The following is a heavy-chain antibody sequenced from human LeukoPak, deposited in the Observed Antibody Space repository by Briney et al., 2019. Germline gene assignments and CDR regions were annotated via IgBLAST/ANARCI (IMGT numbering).Heavy chain of an antibody. Sequence: ASVKVSCKVSGYTLTELSMHWVRQAPGKGLEWMGCFDPEDGETIYAQKFQGRVTMTEDTSTDTAYMELSSLRSEDTAVYYCATGIPYYYGSGSYYNVMGYWGQGTLVTVSS. CDR3: ATGIPYYYGSGSYYNVMGY. J-gene: IGHJ4*02. CDR1: GYTLTELS. V-gene: IGHV1-24*01. D-gene: IGHD3-10*01. CDR2: FDPEDGET.